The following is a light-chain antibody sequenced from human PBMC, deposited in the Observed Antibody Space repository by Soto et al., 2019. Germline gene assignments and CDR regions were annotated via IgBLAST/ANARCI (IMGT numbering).Light chain of an antibody. CDR3: SSYAGSSNV. V-gene: IGLV2-8*01. CDR2: EVN. CDR1: SSDVGGYSY. J-gene: IGLJ1*01. Sequence: QSVLTQPPSASGSPGQSVAISCTGTSSDVGGYSYVSCYQQHPGKAPKLMIYEVNKRPSGVPDRFSGSKSGNTASLTVSGLQAEDEADYYCSSYAGSSNVFGTGTKVTVL.